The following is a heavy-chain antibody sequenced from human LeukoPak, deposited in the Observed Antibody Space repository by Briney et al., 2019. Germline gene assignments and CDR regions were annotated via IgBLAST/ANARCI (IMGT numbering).Heavy chain of an antibody. V-gene: IGHV3-23*01. CDR2: ISGSGGST. J-gene: IGHJ4*02. D-gene: IGHD3-3*01. CDR1: GFTFSSYA. Sequence: GGSLRLSCAASGFTFSSYAMSWVRQAPGKGLEWLSAISGSGGSTYYADYVTGRFNISRDNSKNTLYLQMNSLRAEETAVYYCAKDRIQRTYYDFWSGYLYYFDYWGQGTLVTVSS. CDR3: AKDRIQRTYYDFWSGYLYYFDY.